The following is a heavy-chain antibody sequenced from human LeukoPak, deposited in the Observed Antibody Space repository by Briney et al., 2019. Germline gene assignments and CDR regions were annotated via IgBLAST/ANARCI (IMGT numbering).Heavy chain of an antibody. V-gene: IGHV1-18*01. J-gene: IGHJ6*03. Sequence: ASVKVSCKASGYTFTSYGISWVRQAPGQGLEWMGWISAYNGNTNYAQKLQGRVTMTTDTSTSTAYMELRSLRSDDTAVYSCARALNSGSYYYYYYMDVWGKGTTVTVSS. D-gene: IGHD1-26*01. CDR3: ARALNSGSYYYYYYMDV. CDR2: ISAYNGNT. CDR1: GYTFTSYG.